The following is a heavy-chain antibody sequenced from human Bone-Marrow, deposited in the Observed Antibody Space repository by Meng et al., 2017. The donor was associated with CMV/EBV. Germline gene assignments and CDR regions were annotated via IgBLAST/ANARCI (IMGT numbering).Heavy chain of an antibody. CDR3: ARAVYYYDSSYDY. J-gene: IGHJ4*02. V-gene: IGHV4-34*01. CDR2: INHSGST. Sequence: LSCAVYGGSFSGYYWSWIRQPPGKGLEWIGEINHSGSTNYNPSLKSRVTISVDTSKNQFSLKLSSVTAADTAVYYCARAVYYYDSSYDYWGQGTRVTGYS. D-gene: IGHD3-22*01. CDR1: GGSFSGYY.